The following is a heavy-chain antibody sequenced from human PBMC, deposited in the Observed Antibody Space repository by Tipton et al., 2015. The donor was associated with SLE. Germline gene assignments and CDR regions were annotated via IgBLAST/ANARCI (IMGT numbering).Heavy chain of an antibody. Sequence: SLRLSCAASGFIVSTNYMTWVRQAPGKGLEWVSVIYIGGSTYYADSVKGRFTISRDNSKNTVYLQMNSLRVEDSGVYFCGRDTHSESHSDVWGQGTVVTVSP. J-gene: IGHJ3*01. CDR2: IYIGGST. D-gene: IGHD4-11*01. V-gene: IGHV3-66*01. CDR1: GFIVSTNY. CDR3: GRDTHSESHSDV.